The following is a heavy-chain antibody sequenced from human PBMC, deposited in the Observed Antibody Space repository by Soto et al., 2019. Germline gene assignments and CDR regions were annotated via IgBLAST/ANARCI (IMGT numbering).Heavy chain of an antibody. CDR2: IYPSDSDT. J-gene: IGHJ4*02. CDR1: GYSFTSYW. V-gene: IGHV5-51*01. D-gene: IGHD6-6*01. CDR3: ARHTGNPYGSSSPYFDY. Sequence: GESLKISCKGSGYSFTSYWIGWVRQMPGKGLEWMGIIYPSDSDTKYSPSFQGQVTISADKSISTAYLQWSGLKASDTAMYYCARHTGNPYGSSSPYFDYWGQGTLVTVSS.